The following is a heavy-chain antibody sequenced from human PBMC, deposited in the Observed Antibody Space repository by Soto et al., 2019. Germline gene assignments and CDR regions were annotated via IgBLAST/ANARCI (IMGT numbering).Heavy chain of an antibody. J-gene: IGHJ6*02. Sequence: SETLSLTYNHSGCPINNRNYPGCWTLQPPGQWLEWIGTMYSSGNTYYNPSLKSRVTISVDTSKNQFSLKLSSVTAADTALYYCARLHGYCINSSCYGHYAMDVWGQGTTVT. CDR2: MYSSGNT. CDR3: ARLHGYCINSSCYGHYAMDV. V-gene: IGHV4-39*01. CDR1: GCPINNRNYP. D-gene: IGHD2-2*01.